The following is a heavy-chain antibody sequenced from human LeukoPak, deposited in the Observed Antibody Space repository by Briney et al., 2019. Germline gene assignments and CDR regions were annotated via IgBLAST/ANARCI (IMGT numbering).Heavy chain of an antibody. V-gene: IGHV3-74*01. D-gene: IGHD3-3*01. CDR1: GFTFSSYW. Sequence: GGSLRPSCAASGFTFSSYWMHWVRQAPGKGLVWVSRINSDGSSTSYADSVKGRFTISRDNAKNTLYLQMNSLRAEDTAVYYCARVDFWSGYHGAYFDYWGQGTLVTVSS. J-gene: IGHJ4*02. CDR2: INSDGSST. CDR3: ARVDFWSGYHGAYFDY.